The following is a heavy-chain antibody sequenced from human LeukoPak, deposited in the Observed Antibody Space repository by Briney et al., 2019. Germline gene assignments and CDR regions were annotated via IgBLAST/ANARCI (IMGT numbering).Heavy chain of an antibody. CDR1: GGSISSGGYY. Sequence: PSQTLPLTCTVSGGSISSGGYYWSWIRQHPGKGLEWNGYIYYSGSTYYNPSLKSRLTISVDTSKNQFSLKLSSVTAADTAVYYCARVFGGPHYNWFDPWGQGTLVTVSS. CDR2: IYYSGST. V-gene: IGHV4-31*03. D-gene: IGHD3-10*01. CDR3: ARVFGGPHYNWFDP. J-gene: IGHJ5*02.